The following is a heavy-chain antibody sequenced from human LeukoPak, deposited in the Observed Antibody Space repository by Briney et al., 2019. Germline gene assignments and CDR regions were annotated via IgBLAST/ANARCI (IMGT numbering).Heavy chain of an antibody. CDR3: ARDRVEMATISTYYYYMDV. V-gene: IGHV4-4*07. Sequence: SETLSLTCTVSGGSISSYYWSWIRQPAGKGLEWIGRIYTSGSTNYNPSLKSRVTMSVDTSKNQFSLKLSSVTAADTAVYYCARDRVEMATISTYYYYMDVWGKGTTVTVSS. J-gene: IGHJ6*03. D-gene: IGHD5-24*01. CDR1: GGSISSYY. CDR2: IYTSGST.